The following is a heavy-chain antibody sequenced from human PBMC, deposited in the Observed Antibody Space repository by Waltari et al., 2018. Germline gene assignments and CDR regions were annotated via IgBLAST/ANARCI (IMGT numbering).Heavy chain of an antibody. CDR1: GFTFSSYA. Sequence: EVQLLESGGGLVQPGGSLRLSCAASGFTFSSYAMSWVRQAPGKGLEWVSAISGSGGSTYYNQSLKSRVTISVDTSKNQFSLKLSSVTAADTAVYYCARLGAPIAAADCWGQGTLVTVSS. V-gene: IGHV3-23*02. CDR2: ISGSGGST. J-gene: IGHJ4*02. CDR3: ARLGAPIAAADC. D-gene: IGHD6-13*01.